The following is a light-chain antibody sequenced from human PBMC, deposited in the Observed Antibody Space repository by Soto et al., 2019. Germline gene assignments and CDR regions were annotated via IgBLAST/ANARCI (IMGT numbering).Light chain of an antibody. J-gene: IGLJ1*01. V-gene: IGLV1-44*01. Sequence: QSVLTQPPSASGTHGQRVTISCSGSSSNIGSNTVNWYQQLPGTAPKLLIYSNNQRPSGVPDRFSGSKSGTSASLAISGLQSEDEADYYCAEWDDSLNGYVFGTGTKVTVL. CDR1: SSNIGSNT. CDR3: AEWDDSLNGYV. CDR2: SNN.